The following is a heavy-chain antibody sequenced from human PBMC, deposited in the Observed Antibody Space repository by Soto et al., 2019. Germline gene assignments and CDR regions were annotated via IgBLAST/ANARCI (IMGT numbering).Heavy chain of an antibody. CDR1: GFTFSSYG. Sequence: PGGSLRLSCAASGFTFSSYGMHWVRLAPGKGLGWVAVISYDGSNKYYADSVKGRFTISRDNSKNTLYLQMNSLRAEDTAVYYCAKDLVGATGPYYYYYGMDVWGQGTTVTVSS. CDR3: AKDLVGATGPYYYYYGMDV. V-gene: IGHV3-30*18. D-gene: IGHD1-26*01. J-gene: IGHJ6*02. CDR2: ISYDGSNK.